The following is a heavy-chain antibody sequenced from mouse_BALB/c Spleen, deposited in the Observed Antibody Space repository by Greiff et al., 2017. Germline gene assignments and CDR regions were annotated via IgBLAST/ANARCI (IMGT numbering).Heavy chain of an antibody. J-gene: IGHJ2*01. D-gene: IGHD2-1*01. CDR1: GFTFSSYG. Sequence: EVQLVESGGDLVKPGGSLKLSCAASGFTFSSYGMSWVRQTPDKRLEWVATISSGGSYTYYPDSVKGRFTISRDNAKNTLYLQMSSLKSEDTAMYYCARQDYGNYVPNWGQGTTLTVSS. CDR3: ARQDYGNYVPN. CDR2: ISSGGSYT. V-gene: IGHV5-6*01.